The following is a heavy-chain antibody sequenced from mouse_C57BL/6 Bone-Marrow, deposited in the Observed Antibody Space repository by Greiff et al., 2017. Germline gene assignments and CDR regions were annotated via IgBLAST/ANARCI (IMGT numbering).Heavy chain of an antibody. J-gene: IGHJ3*01. V-gene: IGHV5-17*01. Sequence: DVKLVESGGGLVKPGGSLKLSCAASGFTFSDYGMHWVRQAPEKGLEWVAYISSGSSTIYYADTVKGRFTISRDNAKNTLFLQMTSLRSEDTAMYYCARQGGWLGWFAYWGQGTLVTVSA. D-gene: IGHD2-3*01. CDR3: ARQGGWLGWFAY. CDR2: ISSGSSTI. CDR1: GFTFSDYG.